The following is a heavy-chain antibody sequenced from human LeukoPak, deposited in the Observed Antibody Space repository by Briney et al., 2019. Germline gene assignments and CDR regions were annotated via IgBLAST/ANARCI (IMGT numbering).Heavy chain of an antibody. Sequence: SETLSLTCTVSGGSISSYYWSWIRQPPGKGLEWIGYIYYSGSTNYNPSLKSRVTISVDTSKNQFSLKLSSVTAADTAVYYCARAFGYGGWDYYYGMDVWGQGTTVTVSS. D-gene: IGHD4-23*01. J-gene: IGHJ6*02. V-gene: IGHV4-59*01. CDR2: IYYSGST. CDR3: ARAFGYGGWDYYYGMDV. CDR1: GGSISSYY.